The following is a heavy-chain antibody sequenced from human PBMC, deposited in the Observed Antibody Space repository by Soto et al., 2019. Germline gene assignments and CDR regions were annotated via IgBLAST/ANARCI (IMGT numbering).Heavy chain of an antibody. CDR3: AKVGGEQLGHYYYYGMDV. CDR2: ISGSGGSA. V-gene: IGHV3-23*01. J-gene: IGHJ6*02. CDR1: GFTFSSYA. D-gene: IGHD6-6*01. Sequence: EVQLLESGGGLAQPGGSLTLCCAASGFTFSSYAMSWVRQAPGKGLEWVSAISGSGGSAHYADSVKGRFTVSRDNSKNTLYLQMNSLRAEDTAVYYCAKVGGEQLGHYYYYGMDVWGQGTTVTVSS.